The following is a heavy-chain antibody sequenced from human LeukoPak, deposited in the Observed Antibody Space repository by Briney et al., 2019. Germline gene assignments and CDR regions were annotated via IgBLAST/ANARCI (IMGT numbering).Heavy chain of an antibody. V-gene: IGHV4-59*01. CDR2: ISYSGST. CDR1: GGSISSYY. Sequence: RSSETLSLTCTVSGGSISSYYWSWIRQPPGKGLEWIGYISYSGSTNYNPSLKSRVTISVDTSKKQFSLKLRSVTAADTAVYYCARGGPSGYIDCFDYWGQGTLVTVSS. D-gene: IGHD5-12*01. J-gene: IGHJ4*02. CDR3: ARGGPSGYIDCFDY.